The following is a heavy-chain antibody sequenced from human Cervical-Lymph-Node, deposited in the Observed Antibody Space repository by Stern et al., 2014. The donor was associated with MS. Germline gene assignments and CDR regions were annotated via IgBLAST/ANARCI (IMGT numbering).Heavy chain of an antibody. CDR2: IYWNDDR. CDR3: AQVSVEVGGQFEY. CDR1: GFSLDTPGAG. V-gene: IGHV2-5*01. D-gene: IGHD6-19*01. Sequence: QVTLRESGPTLVKPTQTLTLTCTFSGFSLDTPGAGVGWIRQPPGKALEWLALIYWNDDRHYKPSLRSRLTLTKDTSKNQVVFTMTNLDPVDTATYHCAQVSVEVGGQFEYWGQGTLVTVSS. J-gene: IGHJ4*02.